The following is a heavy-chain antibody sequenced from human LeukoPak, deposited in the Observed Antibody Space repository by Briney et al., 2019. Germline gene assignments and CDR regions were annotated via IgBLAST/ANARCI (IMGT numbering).Heavy chain of an antibody. D-gene: IGHD2-2*01. CDR2: IHPGDSDT. Sequence: TGESLKISCKGSGYSFTSYWIGWVRQMPGKGLEWMGIIHPGDSDTRYSPSFQGQVTISADKSISTAYLQWSSLKASDTAMYYCARGGNGYCSSTSCYTFDYWGQGTLVTVSS. CDR3: ARGGNGYCSSTSCYTFDY. CDR1: GYSFTSYW. V-gene: IGHV5-51*01. J-gene: IGHJ4*02.